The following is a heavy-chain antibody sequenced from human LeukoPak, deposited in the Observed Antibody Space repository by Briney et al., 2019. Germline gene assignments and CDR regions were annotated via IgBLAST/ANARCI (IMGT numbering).Heavy chain of an antibody. Sequence: GASVKVSCKASGYTFTSYYMHGVRQAPGQGLEWMGIINPSGGSTSYAQKFQGRVTMTRDTSTSTVYMELSSLRSEDTAVYYCARGHCSGGSCYFRTSGSSWFDPWGQGTLVTVSS. V-gene: IGHV1-46*01. CDR1: GYTFTSYY. CDR2: INPSGGST. J-gene: IGHJ5*02. CDR3: ARGHCSGGSCYFRTSGSSWFDP. D-gene: IGHD2-15*01.